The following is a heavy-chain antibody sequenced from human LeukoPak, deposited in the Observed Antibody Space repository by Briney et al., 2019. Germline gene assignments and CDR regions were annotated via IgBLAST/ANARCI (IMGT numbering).Heavy chain of an antibody. V-gene: IGHV3-30-3*01. J-gene: IGHJ3*02. Sequence: GRSLRLSCAASGFTFSSYAMHWVRQAPGKGLEWVAVISYDGSNKYYADSVKGRFTISRDNSKNTLYLQMNSLRAEDTAVYYCARDRGGYSGYDGGAFDIWGQGTMVTVSS. CDR1: GFTFSSYA. CDR3: ARDRGGYSGYDGGAFDI. CDR2: ISYDGSNK. D-gene: IGHD5-12*01.